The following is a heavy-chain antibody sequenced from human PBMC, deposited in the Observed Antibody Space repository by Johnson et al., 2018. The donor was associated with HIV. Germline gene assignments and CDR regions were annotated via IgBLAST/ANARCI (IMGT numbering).Heavy chain of an antibody. CDR1: GFTFSSYA. Sequence: VQLVESGGGLVQPGGSLRLSCAASGFTFSSYAMSWVRQAPGKGLEWVSVIYLGGSTYYADPVKGRFTITRDNSKHTLYLQMNSLIADDTSLYYCARAVGGSYHDAFDSWGQGTMVTVSS. J-gene: IGHJ3*02. CDR2: IYLGGST. V-gene: IGHV3-23*03. D-gene: IGHD1-26*01. CDR3: ARAVGGSYHDAFDS.